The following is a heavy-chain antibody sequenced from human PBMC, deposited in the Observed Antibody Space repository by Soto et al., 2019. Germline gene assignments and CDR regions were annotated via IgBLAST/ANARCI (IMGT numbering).Heavy chain of an antibody. J-gene: IGHJ4*02. CDR2: IIPIFGTA. CDR1: GGTFSSYA. Sequence: QVQLVQSGAEVKKPGSSVKVSCKASGGTFSSYAISWVRQAPGQGLEWVGGIIPIFGTANYAQKFQGRVTITADESTSTAYMELSCLRSEDTAVYYCAREARGYSYGQYYFDYWGQGTLVTVSS. D-gene: IGHD5-18*01. CDR3: AREARGYSYGQYYFDY. V-gene: IGHV1-69*01.